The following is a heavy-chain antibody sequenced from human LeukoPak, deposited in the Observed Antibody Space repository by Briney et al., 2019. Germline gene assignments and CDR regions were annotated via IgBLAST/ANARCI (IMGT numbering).Heavy chain of an antibody. V-gene: IGHV3-30*02. Sequence: GGSLRLSCAASGFTFSSYGRHWVRQAPGKGLEWVAFIRYDGSNKYYADSVKGRFTISRDNSKNTLYLQMNSLRAEDTAVYYCAKTWITIFGVVIHFDYWGQGTLVTVSS. CDR3: AKTWITIFGVVIHFDY. CDR2: IRYDGSNK. J-gene: IGHJ4*02. CDR1: GFTFSSYG. D-gene: IGHD3-3*01.